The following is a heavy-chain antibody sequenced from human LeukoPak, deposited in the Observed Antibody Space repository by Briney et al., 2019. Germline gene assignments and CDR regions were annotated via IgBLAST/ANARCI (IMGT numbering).Heavy chain of an antibody. D-gene: IGHD6-19*01. J-gene: IGHJ4*02. CDR3: ARDNGSGWSYFDY. Sequence: GRSLRLSCAASGFTFSSYGMHWVRQAPGKGLEWVAVISYDGNNKYYTDSVRGRFTISRDNSKNTVYLQMNTLRGEDTAVYYCARDNGSGWSYFDYWGQGTLVTVSS. CDR2: ISYDGNNK. V-gene: IGHV3-30*03. CDR1: GFTFSSYG.